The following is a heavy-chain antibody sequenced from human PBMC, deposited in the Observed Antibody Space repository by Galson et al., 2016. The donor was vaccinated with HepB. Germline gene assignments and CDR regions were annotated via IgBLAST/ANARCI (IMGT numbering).Heavy chain of an antibody. J-gene: IGHJ5*02. D-gene: IGHD4-17*01. CDR1: GASISSDY. V-gene: IGHV4-59*06. CDR2: IYYSGST. CDR3: ARDHPGGDSEGA. Sequence: SETLSLTCTVSGASISSDYWSWIRQPPGKGLEWIGYIYYSGSTHYNPSLKNRVTISIDMSKNQFSLKLTSVTAADTAMYYCARDHPGGDSEGAWGPGTLVTVSS.